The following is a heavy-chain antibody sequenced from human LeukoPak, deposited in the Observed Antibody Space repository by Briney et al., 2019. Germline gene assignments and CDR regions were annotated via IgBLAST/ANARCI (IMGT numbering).Heavy chain of an antibody. CDR1: GFIVRSNH. J-gene: IGHJ6*03. CDR3: ARDPYSGAYGDSYYYYMDL. V-gene: IGHV3-66*01. CDR2: TYSGDTT. D-gene: IGHD1-26*01. Sequence: GGSLRLSCAAFGFIVRSNHINWVRQAPGKGLEWVSITYSGDTTYYADSVKGRFTISRDNAKNSLYPQMNSLRAEDTAVYYCARDPYSGAYGDSYYYYMDLWGQGTTVTISS.